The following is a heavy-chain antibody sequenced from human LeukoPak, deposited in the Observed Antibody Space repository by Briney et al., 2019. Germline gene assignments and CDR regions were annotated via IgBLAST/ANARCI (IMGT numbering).Heavy chain of an antibody. CDR3: AREALSYPDY. D-gene: IGHD1-26*01. Sequence: PGGSLRLSCAASGFTFSSYGMHWVRQAPGKGLEWVAVISYDGSTKYYAESVKGRFTISRDNAKNSLYLQMNSLRAEDTAVYYCAREALSYPDYWGQGTLVTVSS. V-gene: IGHV3-30*03. CDR2: ISYDGSTK. J-gene: IGHJ4*02. CDR1: GFTFSSYG.